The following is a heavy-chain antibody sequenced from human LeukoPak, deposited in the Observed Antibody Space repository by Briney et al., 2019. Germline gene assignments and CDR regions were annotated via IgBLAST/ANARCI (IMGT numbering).Heavy chain of an antibody. J-gene: IGHJ4*02. CDR2: INPSGGST. CDR3: ARVPTYYYGSGSNYFGY. CDR1: GYTFTSYN. V-gene: IGHV1-46*01. Sequence: GASVKVSCKASGYTFTSYNMHWVRQAPGQGLEWMGIINPSGGSTSYAQKFQGRVTMTRDTSTSTVYMELSSLRSEDTAVYYCARVPTYYYGSGSNYFGYWGQGTLVTVSS. D-gene: IGHD3-10*01.